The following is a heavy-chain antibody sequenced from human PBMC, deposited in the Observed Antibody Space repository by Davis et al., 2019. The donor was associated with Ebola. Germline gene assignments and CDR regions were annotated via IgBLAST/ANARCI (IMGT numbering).Heavy chain of an antibody. CDR1: GFTFSSYA. CDR3: ARAYSSSPLGY. Sequence: GGSLRLSCAASGFTFSSYAMSWVRKAPGMGLEWVAGIRSNSGNTYYADSVKGRFTISRDNAKNSLYLQMNSLRAEDTAVYYCARAYSSSPLGYWGQGTLVTVSS. CDR2: IRSNSGNT. J-gene: IGHJ4*02. D-gene: IGHD6-6*01. V-gene: IGHV3-21*01.